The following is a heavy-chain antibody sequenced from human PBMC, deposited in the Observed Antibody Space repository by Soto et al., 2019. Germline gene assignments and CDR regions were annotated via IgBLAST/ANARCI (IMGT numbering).Heavy chain of an antibody. CDR1: GGSISSYY. CDR2: IYYSGST. V-gene: IGHV4-59*01. Sequence: SETLSLTCTVSGGSISSYYWSWIRQPPGKGLEWIGYIYYSGSTNYNPSLKSRVTISVDTSKNQFSLKLSSVTAADTAVYYCARARPGAGLGEGFDIWGQGTMVTVSS. J-gene: IGHJ3*02. D-gene: IGHD3-16*01. CDR3: ARARPGAGLGEGFDI.